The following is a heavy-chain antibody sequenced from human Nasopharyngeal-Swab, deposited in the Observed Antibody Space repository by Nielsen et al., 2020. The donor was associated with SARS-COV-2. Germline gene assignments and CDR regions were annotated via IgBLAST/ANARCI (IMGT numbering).Heavy chain of an antibody. D-gene: IGHD3-22*01. V-gene: IGHV4-39*01. CDR2: IYYSGST. J-gene: IGHJ4*02. Sequence: VRQMPGKGLEWIGSIYYSGSTYYNPSLKSRVTISVDTSKNQFSLKLSSVTAADTAVYYCARPGYDSSGYTSYFDYWGQGTLVTVSS. CDR3: ARPGYDSSGYTSYFDY.